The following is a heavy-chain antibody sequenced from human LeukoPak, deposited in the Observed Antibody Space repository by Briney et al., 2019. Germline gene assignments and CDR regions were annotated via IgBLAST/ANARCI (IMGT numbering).Heavy chain of an antibody. D-gene: IGHD2-2*01. CDR3: ANLIGYCSSTSCYPLDY. V-gene: IGHV3-23*01. J-gene: IGHJ4*02. CDR1: GFTFSSYA. Sequence: GGSLRLSCAASGFTFSSYAMSWVRQAPGKGLEWVSAISGSGGSTYYADSVKGRFTISRDNSKNTLYLQMNSLRAEDTAVYYCANLIGYCSSTSCYPLDYWGQGTLVTVSS. CDR2: ISGSGGST.